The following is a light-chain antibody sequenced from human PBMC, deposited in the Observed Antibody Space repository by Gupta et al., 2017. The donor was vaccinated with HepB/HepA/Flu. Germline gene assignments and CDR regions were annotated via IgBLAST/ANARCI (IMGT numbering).Light chain of an antibody. CDR3: QQYSTSPFT. CDR2: GAS. Sequence: EIVLTQSSGTLSLSPGERAALSCRASQSVSSNYLAWYQQKPGQAPRLLIYGASSRATGIPDRFSGSGSGTDFTLTISRLEPEDFAVYYCQQYSTSPFTFGQGTKLESK. V-gene: IGKV3-20*01. J-gene: IGKJ2*01. CDR1: QSVSSNY.